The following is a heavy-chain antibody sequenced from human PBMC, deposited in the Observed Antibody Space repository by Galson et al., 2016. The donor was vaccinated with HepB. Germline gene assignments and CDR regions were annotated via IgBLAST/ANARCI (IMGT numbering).Heavy chain of an antibody. Sequence: SVKVSCKASGDTFTEFYIHWVRQAPGQGLEWMGWINPSSGAAIYAQKFRASITVTGDTSINTAYLELSDLKFEDTAVYSCARGPRIVTPRYAFDIWGQGTLVTVSS. CDR1: GDTFTEFY. D-gene: IGHD2/OR15-2a*01. CDR3: ARGPRIVTPRYAFDI. V-gene: IGHV1-2*04. J-gene: IGHJ3*02. CDR2: INPSSGAA.